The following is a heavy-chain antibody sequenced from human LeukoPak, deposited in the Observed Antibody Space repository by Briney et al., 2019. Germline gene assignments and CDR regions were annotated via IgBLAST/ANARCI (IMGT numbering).Heavy chain of an antibody. Sequence: ASVKVSCKASGYTFTSYGISWVRQAPGQGLEWMGWISAYNGNTNYAQKLQGRVTMTTDTSTRTAYMELRSLRSDDTAVYYCARDIGDYGDPNSFDYWGQGTLVTVSS. CDR2: ISAYNGNT. D-gene: IGHD4-17*01. V-gene: IGHV1-18*01. J-gene: IGHJ4*02. CDR1: GYTFTSYG. CDR3: ARDIGDYGDPNSFDY.